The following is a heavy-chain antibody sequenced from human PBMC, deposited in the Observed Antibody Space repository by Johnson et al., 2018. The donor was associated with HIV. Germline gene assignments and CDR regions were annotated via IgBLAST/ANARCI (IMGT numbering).Heavy chain of an antibody. CDR1: GFTVSSNY. J-gene: IGHJ3*02. CDR2: IYSGGSP. D-gene: IGHD2-15*01. Sequence: EVQLVESGGGLVQPGGSLRLSCAVSGFTVSSNYMSWVRQAPGKGLEWVSVIYSGGSPSSADSVKGRFTTSRDNSKNTLYLQMNSLRAEDTAVYYCARDVRMDKAFDICGQGTMVTVSS. V-gene: IGHV3-66*01. CDR3: ARDVRMDKAFDI.